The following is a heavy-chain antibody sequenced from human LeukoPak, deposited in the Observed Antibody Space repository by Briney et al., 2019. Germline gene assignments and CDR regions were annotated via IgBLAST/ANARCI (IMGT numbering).Heavy chain of an antibody. V-gene: IGHV4-4*07. CDR2: IYTSGST. D-gene: IGHD2-21*02. Sequence: PSETLSLTCTVSGGSISSYFWTWIRQPAGKGLEWIGHIYTSGSTKYNPSLKSRVTMSVDTSKNQFSLKLNSVTAADTALYYCARERCGGDCYYYFNGMDVWGQGTPVTASS. CDR1: GGSISSYF. CDR3: ARERCGGDCYYYFNGMDV. J-gene: IGHJ6*02.